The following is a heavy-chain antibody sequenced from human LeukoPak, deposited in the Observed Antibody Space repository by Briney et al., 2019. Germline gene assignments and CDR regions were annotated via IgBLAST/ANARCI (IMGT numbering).Heavy chain of an antibody. CDR2: IKSKTDGGTT. Sequence: GGSLRLSCAASGFTFSNAWMSWVRQAPGKGLEWVGRIKSKTDGGTTDYAAPVKGRFTISRDDSKNTLYLQMNSLKTEDTAVYYCTTGPLGPLLGFDIWGQGTMVTVSS. CDR1: GFTFSNAW. D-gene: IGHD2-21*01. CDR3: TTGPLGPLLGFDI. J-gene: IGHJ3*02. V-gene: IGHV3-15*01.